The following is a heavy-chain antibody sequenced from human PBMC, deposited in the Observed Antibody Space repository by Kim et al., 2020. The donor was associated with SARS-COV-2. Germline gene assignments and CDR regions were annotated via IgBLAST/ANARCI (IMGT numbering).Heavy chain of an antibody. J-gene: IGHJ6*02. Sequence: ASVKVSCKASGNRFTSYSVSWVRQAPGQGLEWMGWITVSNGNTDYAQKFQGRITLTTDAPASTAYMELRSLRSDHTPVYFCAKENALAYFGMDVWGQGTT. CDR3: AKENALAYFGMDV. CDR2: ITVSNGNT. CDR1: GNRFTSYS. V-gene: IGHV1-18*01. D-gene: IGHD3-9*01.